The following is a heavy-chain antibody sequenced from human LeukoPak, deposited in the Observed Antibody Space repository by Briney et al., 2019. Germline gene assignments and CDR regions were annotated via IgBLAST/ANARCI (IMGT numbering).Heavy chain of an antibody. J-gene: IGHJ6*03. Sequence: PSETLSLTCAVYGGSFSGYYWSLIRQPPGKGLGWIGEINHSGSTNYNPSLKSRVTISVDTSKNQFSLKLSSVTAADTAVYYCARVRGSSGSYEYYHYMDVWGKGTTVTISS. CDR1: GGSFSGYY. V-gene: IGHV4-34*01. D-gene: IGHD1-26*01. CDR3: ARVRGSSGSYEYYHYMDV. CDR2: INHSGST.